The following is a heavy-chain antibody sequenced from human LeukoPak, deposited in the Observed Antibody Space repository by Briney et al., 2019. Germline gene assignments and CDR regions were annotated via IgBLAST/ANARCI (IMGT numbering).Heavy chain of an antibody. V-gene: IGHV1-69*04. J-gene: IGHJ4*02. Sequence: WASVTVSCKASGGTFTSYAISWVREAPGQGLEWLSRIIPILGIANYAQKFQGRATITADKSTSTAYMELSSLRSEDTAVYYCARGRYSYGGVRYYFDYWGQGTLVTVSS. CDR1: GGTFTSYA. D-gene: IGHD5-18*01. CDR3: ARGRYSYGGVRYYFDY. CDR2: IIPILGIA.